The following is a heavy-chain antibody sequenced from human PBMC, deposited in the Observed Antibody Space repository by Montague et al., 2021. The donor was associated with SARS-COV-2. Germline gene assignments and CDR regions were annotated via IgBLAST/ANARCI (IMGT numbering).Heavy chain of an antibody. V-gene: IGHV4-39*07. Sequence: SETLSLTCTVSGGSISSPDYYWGWIRQSPGKGLEWIGEINHRGSSNYNPSLKSRVTISVDTSKSQISLKLTSVTAADTAQYYCTRAQVTIFAVLIMLPAAGAIDIWGQGTAVTVSS. CDR1: GGSISSPDYY. J-gene: IGHJ3*02. D-gene: IGHD3-3*01. CDR3: TRAQVTIFAVLIMLPAAGAIDI. CDR2: INHRGSS.